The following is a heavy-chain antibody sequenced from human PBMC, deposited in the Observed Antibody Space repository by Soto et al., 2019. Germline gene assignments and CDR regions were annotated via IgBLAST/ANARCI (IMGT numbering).Heavy chain of an antibody. J-gene: IGHJ4*02. CDR1: GFTFSNAW. Sequence: GGSLRLSCAASGFTFSNAWMNWVRQAPGKGLEWVGRIKNKVDGGTTDYAAPVQGRFTISRDDSENTLYLHMNSLKTEDTAVYYCATLPVAATRIRFLWGQGTLVTVSS. D-gene: IGHD2-15*01. V-gene: IGHV3-15*07. CDR2: IKNKVDGGTT. CDR3: ATLPVAATRIRFL.